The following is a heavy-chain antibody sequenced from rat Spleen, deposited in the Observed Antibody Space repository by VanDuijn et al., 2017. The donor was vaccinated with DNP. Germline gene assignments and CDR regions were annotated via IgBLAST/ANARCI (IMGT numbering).Heavy chain of an antibody. CDR2: ISYSGST. V-gene: IGHV3-1*01. J-gene: IGHJ2*01. CDR1: GYSITRNY. CDR3: ARWGDYFDY. Sequence: VQLQESGPGLVEPSQSLSLTCSVTGYSITRNYWGWIRKFPGNKMEYIGHISYSGSTSYNPSLKSRISITRDTSKNQFFLQLNSVTTEDTATYYCARWGDYFDYWGQGVMVTVSS.